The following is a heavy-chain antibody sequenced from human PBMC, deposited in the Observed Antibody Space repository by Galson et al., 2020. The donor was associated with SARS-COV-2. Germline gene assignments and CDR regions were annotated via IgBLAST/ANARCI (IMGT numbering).Heavy chain of an antibody. Sequence: GGSLRLSCAAAGFNFSRHAMHWVRQAPGKGLEWVAVISYDGTNKYYADFVKGRFTISRDNSKNTLFLQMSSLRPEDTAVYYCANLAHGILVPTTIKWGQGTLVTVSS. CDR1: GFNFSRHA. V-gene: IGHV3-30-3*02. CDR3: ANLAHGILVPTTIK. J-gene: IGHJ4*02. D-gene: IGHD3-22*01. CDR2: ISYDGTNK.